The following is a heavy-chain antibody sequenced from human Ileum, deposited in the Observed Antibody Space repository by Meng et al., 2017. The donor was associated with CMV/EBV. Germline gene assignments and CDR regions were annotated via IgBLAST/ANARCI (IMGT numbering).Heavy chain of an antibody. D-gene: IGHD1-1*01. Sequence: LVVAWGGLVSPGWSLILSCTASGFTCTDAYLTWVRQAPGKGLDWVGRFKSKRVGVTIDYAAAVKGRFTISRDDSKNTLYLQMNSLKAEDTGVYYCTAGTGRTDCDYWGQGTLVTVSS. CDR1: GFTCTDAY. CDR3: TAGTGRTDCDY. V-gene: IGHV3-15*01. CDR2: FKSKRVGVTI. J-gene: IGHJ4*02.